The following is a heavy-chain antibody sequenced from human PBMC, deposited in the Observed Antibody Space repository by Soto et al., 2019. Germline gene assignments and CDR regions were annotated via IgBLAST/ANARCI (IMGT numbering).Heavy chain of an antibody. Sequence: SETLSLTCTVSGCSISSGGYYWSWIRQHPGKGLEWIGYIYDSGSTYYNPSLKSRVTISVDTSENQFSLKLSSVTAADTAVYYCARGPPYGSGSYYNTLGYWGQGTLVTVSS. CDR3: ARGPPYGSGSYYNTLGY. CDR2: IYDSGST. J-gene: IGHJ4*02. CDR1: GCSISSGGYY. V-gene: IGHV4-31*03. D-gene: IGHD3-10*01.